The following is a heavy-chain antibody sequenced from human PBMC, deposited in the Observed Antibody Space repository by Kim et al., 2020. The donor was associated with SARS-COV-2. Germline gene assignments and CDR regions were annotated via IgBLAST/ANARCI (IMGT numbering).Heavy chain of an antibody. V-gene: IGHV4-31*03. CDR3: ARDHRTMVGVVEYMDD. D-gene: IGHD3-3*01. J-gene: IGHJ6*02. CDR1: GGSISSGGYY. CDR2: IYYSGST. Sequence: SETLSLTCTVSGGSISSGGYYWSWIRQHPGKGLEWIGYIYYSGSTYYNPSLKSRVTISVDTSKNQFSLKLSSVTAADTAVYYCARDHRTMVGVVEYMDDWGQWTTVTVSS.